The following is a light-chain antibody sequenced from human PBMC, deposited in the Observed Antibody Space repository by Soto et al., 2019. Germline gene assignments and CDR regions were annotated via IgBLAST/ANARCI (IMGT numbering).Light chain of an antibody. V-gene: IGLV1-44*01. CDR2: IDH. Sequence: HSVLTQPPSLSGTPGQSVTISCSGSSSNIEGNTVHWYQHLPGTAPKLLIYIDHNRPSGIPDRFSGSKSGTSASLAISGLQSEDEADYYCATWDDDLNAAVFGGGTQLTVL. CDR3: ATWDDDLNAAV. CDR1: SSNIEGNT. J-gene: IGLJ7*01.